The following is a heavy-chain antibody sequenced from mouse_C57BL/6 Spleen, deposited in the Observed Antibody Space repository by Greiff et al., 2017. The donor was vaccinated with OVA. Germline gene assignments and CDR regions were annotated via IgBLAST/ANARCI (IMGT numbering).Heavy chain of an antibody. D-gene: IGHD1-1*01. Sequence: QVQLQQPGAELVMPGASVKLSCKASGYTFTSYWMHWVKQRPGQGLEWIGEIDPSDSYTNYNQKFKGKSTLTVDKSSSTAYMQLSSLTSEDSAVYYCARVGFTTVAYFDVWGTGTTVTVSS. CDR2: IDPSDSYT. J-gene: IGHJ1*03. V-gene: IGHV1-69*01. CDR1: GYTFTSYW. CDR3: ARVGFTTVAYFDV.